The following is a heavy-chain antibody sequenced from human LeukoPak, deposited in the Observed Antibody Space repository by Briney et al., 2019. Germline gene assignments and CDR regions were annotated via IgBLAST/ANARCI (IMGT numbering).Heavy chain of an antibody. CDR1: GFTFSNYG. D-gene: IGHD5-18*01. V-gene: IGHV3-33*01. CDR2: IWYDGRKI. CDR3: AREAYSYGSTDYYFDL. J-gene: IGHJ2*01. Sequence: GGSLRLSCAASGFTFSNYGLHWVRQAPGKGLEWVAVIWYDGRKIYYTDSVKGRFTISRDKSKNTLYLQMNNLRAEDTALYSCAREAYSYGSTDYYFDLWGRGTPVTVSS.